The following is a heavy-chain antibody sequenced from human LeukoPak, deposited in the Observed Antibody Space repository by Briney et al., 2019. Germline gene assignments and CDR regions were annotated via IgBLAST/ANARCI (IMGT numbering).Heavy chain of an antibody. V-gene: IGHV1-18*01. CDR2: ISAYNGNT. Sequence: ASVKVSCKASGYTFTSYGISWVRQAPGQGLEWMGWISAYNGNTNYAQKLQGRVTMTTDTSTSTAYMELSSLRSEDTAVYYCAREGEGYYDSSGYYWGQGTLVTVSS. J-gene: IGHJ4*02. D-gene: IGHD3-22*01. CDR1: GYTFTSYG. CDR3: AREGEGYYDSSGYY.